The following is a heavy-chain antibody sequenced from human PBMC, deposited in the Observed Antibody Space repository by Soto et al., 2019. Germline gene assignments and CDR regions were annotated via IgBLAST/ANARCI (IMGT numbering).Heavy chain of an antibody. D-gene: IGHD6-19*01. CDR1: GFTFSSYA. V-gene: IGHV3-23*01. CDR3: AKAADPNVTAPIIAVAGLFDY. Sequence: GGSLRLSCAASGFTFSSYAMSWVRQAPGKGLEWVSAISGSGGSTYYADSVKGRFTISRDNSKNTLYLQMNSLRAEETAVYYCAKAADPNVTAPIIAVAGLFDYWGQGTLVTVSS. CDR2: ISGSGGST. J-gene: IGHJ4*02.